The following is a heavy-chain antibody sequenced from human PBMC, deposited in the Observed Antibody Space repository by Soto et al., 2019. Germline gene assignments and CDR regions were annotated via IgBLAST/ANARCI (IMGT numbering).Heavy chain of an antibody. J-gene: IGHJ3*02. CDR2: MSHSGGA. D-gene: IGHD2-21*02. CDR1: GGSVSSGSYY. V-gene: IGHV4-34*01. CDR3: ARVERGTATTVVDAFDI. Sequence: QVQLQQWGAGLLKPSETLSLTCAVYGGSVSSGSYYWSWIRQPPGQGLEWIGEMSHSGGAHFNPSLKGRVTISVDTSKSQSSVKMSAVTAADTAVYYCARVERGTATTVVDAFDIWGPGTMVTVSS.